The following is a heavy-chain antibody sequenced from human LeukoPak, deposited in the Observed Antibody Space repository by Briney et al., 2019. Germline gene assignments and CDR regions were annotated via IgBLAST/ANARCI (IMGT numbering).Heavy chain of an antibody. D-gene: IGHD6-13*01. CDR2: IYSGGST. Sequence: GGSLRLSCAASGFTVSSNYMSWVRQAPGKGLELVSVIYSGGSTYYADSVKDRFTISRDNSKNTLYLQMNSMRAEDTAVYYCASPRREYSSSWYPDYWGQGTLVTVSS. CDR3: ASPRREYSSSWYPDY. CDR1: GFTVSSNY. V-gene: IGHV3-66*01. J-gene: IGHJ4*02.